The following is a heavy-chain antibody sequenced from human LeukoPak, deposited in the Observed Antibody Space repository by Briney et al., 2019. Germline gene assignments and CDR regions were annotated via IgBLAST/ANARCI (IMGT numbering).Heavy chain of an antibody. D-gene: IGHD5-18*01. J-gene: IGHJ5*02. CDR1: GYTFTGYY. CDR2: INPNSGGT. V-gene: IGHV1-2*02. CDR3: ARYRRIQLWGVNWFDP. Sequence: ASVKVSCKASGYTFTGYYMHWVRQAPGQGLEWMGWINPNSGGTNYAQKFQGRVTMTRDTSISTAYMELSRLRSDDTAVYYCARYRRIQLWGVNWFDPWGQGTLVTVSS.